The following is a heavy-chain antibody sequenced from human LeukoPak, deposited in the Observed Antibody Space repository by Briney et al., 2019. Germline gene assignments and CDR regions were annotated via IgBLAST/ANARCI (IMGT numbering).Heavy chain of an antibody. CDR1: GGSISSYY. CDR2: IYHSGST. J-gene: IGHJ4*02. Sequence: SETLSLTCTVSGGSISSYYWSWIRQPPGKGLEWIGSIYHSGSTYYNPSLKSRVTISVDTSKNQFSLKLSSVTAADTAVYYCARMVSSGYYPYWGQGTLVTVSS. D-gene: IGHD3-22*01. CDR3: ARMVSSGYYPY. V-gene: IGHV4-59*08.